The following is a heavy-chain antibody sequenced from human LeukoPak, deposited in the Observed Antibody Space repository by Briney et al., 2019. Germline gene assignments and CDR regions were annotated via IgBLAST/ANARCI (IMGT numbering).Heavy chain of an antibody. CDR2: TYYRSKWYN. Sequence: SQTLSLTCAISGDSVSSNSAAWNWIRQSPSRGLEWLGRTYYRSKWYNDYAVSVKSRITINPDTSKNQFSLQLNSVTPADTAVYYCARDRWQLRYFDWLFNFDYWGQGTLVTVSS. J-gene: IGHJ4*02. V-gene: IGHV6-1*01. D-gene: IGHD3-9*01. CDR3: ARDRWQLRYFDWLFNFDY. CDR1: GDSVSSNSAA.